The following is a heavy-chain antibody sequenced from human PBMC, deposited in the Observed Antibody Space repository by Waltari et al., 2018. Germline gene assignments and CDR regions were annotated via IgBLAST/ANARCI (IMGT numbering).Heavy chain of an antibody. V-gene: IGHV3-48*04. D-gene: IGHD1-7*01. J-gene: IGHJ4*02. Sequence: LSCAASGFTFNYYSFNWVRQAPGKGLEWVSYISSGSSTIYYTDSVKGRFTVSRDNAKNSLYLQMNSLRAEDTAVYYCVRSGELHDYWGQGTLVTVSS. CDR3: VRSGELHDY. CDR2: ISSGSSTI. CDR1: GFTFNYYS.